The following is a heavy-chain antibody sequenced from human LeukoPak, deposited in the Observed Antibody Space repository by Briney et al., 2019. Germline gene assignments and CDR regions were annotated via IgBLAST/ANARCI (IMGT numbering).Heavy chain of an antibody. CDR3: ARGLITGTHYYYYMDV. CDR2: IYHSGST. CDR1: GYSITNGYF. V-gene: IGHV4-38-2*02. J-gene: IGHJ6*03. D-gene: IGHD1-7*01. Sequence: PSETLSLTCTVSGYSITNGYFWGWIRQPPGKGLEWIGSIYHSGSTYYNPSLKSRVTMSVDTSKNQFSLKMNSVTAADTAVYYCARGLITGTHYYYYMDVWGKGTTVTVSS.